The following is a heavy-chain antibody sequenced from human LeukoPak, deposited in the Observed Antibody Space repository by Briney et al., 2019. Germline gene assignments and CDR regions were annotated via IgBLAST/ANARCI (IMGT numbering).Heavy chain of an antibody. V-gene: IGHV3-23*01. D-gene: IGHD2-15*01. Sequence: GSLRLSCAASGLTFSSHAMGWVRQVPGKGLEWVSAISGSGGSTYYADSVKGRFSISRDNSKNTLFLQMNSLRAEDTALYYCASDGGPFDDWGQGTLVTVSS. CDR2: ISGSGGST. CDR1: GLTFSSHA. CDR3: ASDGGPFDD. J-gene: IGHJ4*02.